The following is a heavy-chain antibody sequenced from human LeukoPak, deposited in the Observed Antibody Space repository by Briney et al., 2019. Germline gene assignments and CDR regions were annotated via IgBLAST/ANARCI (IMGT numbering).Heavy chain of an antibody. CDR3: AKVPADYDILTNYYYYYMDV. V-gene: IGHV3-23*01. CDR1: GFTFSSYG. CDR2: ISGSGGST. Sequence: GGSLRLSCAASGFTFSSYGMSWVRQAPGKGLEWVSAISGSGGSTYYADSVKGRFTISRDNAKNSLYLQMNSLRAEDTAVYYCAKVPADYDILTNYYYYYMDVWGKGTTVTISS. J-gene: IGHJ6*03. D-gene: IGHD3-9*01.